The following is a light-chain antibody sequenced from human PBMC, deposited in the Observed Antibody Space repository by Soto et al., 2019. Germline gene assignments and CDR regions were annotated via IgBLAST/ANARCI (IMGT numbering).Light chain of an antibody. CDR1: LRVNCY. CDR3: HQRRNWPPYT. V-gene: IGKV3-11*01. Sequence: EIVLTQSPATLYLSPGERATLSCRARLRVNCYFAWYQQNPGQAPRPHIYDQSNRATGIPARLSGSVSGTDFTLSISSLEPECVSVYYCHQRRNWPPYTSGQATKLES. J-gene: IGKJ2*01. CDR2: DQS.